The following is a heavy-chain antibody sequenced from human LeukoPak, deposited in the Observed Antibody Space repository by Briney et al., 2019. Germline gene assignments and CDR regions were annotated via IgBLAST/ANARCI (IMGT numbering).Heavy chain of an antibody. CDR3: ARVNNTVVTPPYFDY. V-gene: IGHV3-7*01. CDR2: IKQDGSEK. D-gene: IGHD4-23*01. CDR1: GFTFSSYW. J-gene: IGHJ4*02. Sequence: GGSLRLSCAASGFTFSSYWMSWVRQAPGEGLAWVANIKQDGSEKYYVDSVKGRFTISRDNAKNSLYLQMNSLRAEDTAVYYCARVNNTVVTPPYFDYWGQGTLVTVSS.